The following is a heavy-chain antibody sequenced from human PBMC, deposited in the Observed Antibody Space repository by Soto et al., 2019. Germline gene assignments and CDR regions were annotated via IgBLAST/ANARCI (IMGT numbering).Heavy chain of an antibody. Sequence: EVQLVESGGGLVKPGGSLRLSCAASGFTFSSYSMNWVRQAPGKGLEWVSSISSSSSYIYYADSVKGRFTISRDNAKNSLYLQMNSLRAEDTAVYYCARAAVSRWRAARNPYFDYWGQGTLVTVSS. D-gene: IGHD6-6*01. CDR2: ISSSSSYI. CDR1: GFTFSSYS. J-gene: IGHJ4*02. CDR3: ARAAVSRWRAARNPYFDY. V-gene: IGHV3-21*01.